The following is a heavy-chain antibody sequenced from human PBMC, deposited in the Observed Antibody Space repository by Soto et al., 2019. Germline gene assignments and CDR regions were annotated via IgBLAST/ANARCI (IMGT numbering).Heavy chain of an antibody. V-gene: IGHV3-30-3*01. Sequence: QVQLVESGGGVVQPGRSLRLSCATSGFTFSSCAMHWVRQAPGKGLEWVAITSFDGSDKYYADSVKGRFTISRDNSKNTLYLEMNSLRPEDTAVYYCARDIERVKGPHQRSAGPGYWGQGTLVTVSS. CDR2: TSFDGSDK. CDR3: ARDIERVKGPHQRSAGPGY. D-gene: IGHD6-19*01. CDR1: GFTFSSCA. J-gene: IGHJ4*02.